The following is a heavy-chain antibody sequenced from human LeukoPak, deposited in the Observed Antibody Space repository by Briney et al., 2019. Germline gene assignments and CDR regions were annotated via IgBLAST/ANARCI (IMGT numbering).Heavy chain of an antibody. Sequence: SETLSLTCAVSGYSISSGYYWGWIRQPPGKGLEWIGSIYHSGSTYYNPSLKSRVTISVDTSKNQFSLKLSSVTAADTAVYYCARVEYCSSTSCFMEIDYWGQGTLVIVSS. CDR1: GYSISSGYY. CDR2: IYHSGST. CDR3: ARVEYCSSTSCFMEIDY. D-gene: IGHD2-2*01. V-gene: IGHV4-38-2*01. J-gene: IGHJ4*02.